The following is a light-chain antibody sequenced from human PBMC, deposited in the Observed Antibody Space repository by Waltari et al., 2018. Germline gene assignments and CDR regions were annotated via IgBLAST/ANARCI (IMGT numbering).Light chain of an antibody. V-gene: IGLV2-8*01. J-gene: IGLJ2*01. CDR1: SSDVGGYNY. Sequence: QSALTQPPSASGSPGQSVAISCTGTSSDVGGYNYVSWYQRHPGKAPRLLIYEVYKRPSGVPDRFSGSKSGNTASLTVSGLQAEDEADYYCSSYAGRDILVFGGGTRLTVL. CDR3: SSYAGRDILV. CDR2: EVY.